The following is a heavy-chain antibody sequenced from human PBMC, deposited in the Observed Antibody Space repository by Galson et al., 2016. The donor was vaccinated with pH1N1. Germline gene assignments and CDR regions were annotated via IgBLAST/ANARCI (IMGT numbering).Heavy chain of an antibody. J-gene: IGHJ5*02. Sequence: ETLSLTCAVSGYSISSGSYWGWIRQPPRKGLEWIGSVYYSGSTYFNPSLKSRVTISVDTSKNQFSLKLSSVTAADTAVYYCARGGGGRGVVNWFDPWGQGTLVTVSS. V-gene: IGHV4-38-2*01. CDR2: VYYSGST. D-gene: IGHD2-15*01. CDR3: ARGGGGRGVVNWFDP. CDR1: GYSISSGSY.